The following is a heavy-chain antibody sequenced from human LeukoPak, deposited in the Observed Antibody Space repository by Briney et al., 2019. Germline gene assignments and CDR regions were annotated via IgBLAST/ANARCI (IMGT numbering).Heavy chain of an antibody. CDR1: TFTFSDYS. CDR3: ATSYGSGSYYDHYYYGMDV. CDR2: ISSSSTNI. V-gene: IGHV3-21*01. Sequence: GGSLRLSCAASTFTFSDYSMNWVRQAPGKGLEWVSSISSSSTNIFYADSVRGRFTFSRDNAKKSLYLQMNSLRAEDTAVYYCATSYGSGSYYDHYYYGMDVWGQGTTVIVSS. J-gene: IGHJ6*02. D-gene: IGHD3-10*01.